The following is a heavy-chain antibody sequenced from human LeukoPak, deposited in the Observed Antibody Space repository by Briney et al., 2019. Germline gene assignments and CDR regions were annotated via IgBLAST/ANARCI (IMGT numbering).Heavy chain of an antibody. CDR2: INHSGST. D-gene: IGHD6-6*01. Sequence: PSETLSLACAVYGGSFSGYYWSWIRQPPGKGLEWIGEINHSGSTNYNPSLKSRVTISVDTSKNQFSLKPSSVTAADTAVYYCARGNGEAARLPYMDVWGKGTTVTVSS. J-gene: IGHJ6*03. CDR1: GGSFSGYY. V-gene: IGHV4-34*01. CDR3: ARGNGEAARLPYMDV.